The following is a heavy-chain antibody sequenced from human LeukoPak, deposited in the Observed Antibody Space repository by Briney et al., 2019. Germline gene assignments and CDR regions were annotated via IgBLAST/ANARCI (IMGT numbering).Heavy chain of an antibody. CDR2: MNPNSGNT. J-gene: IGHJ6*02. CDR1: GYTFTSYD. D-gene: IGHD4-17*01. Sequence: ASVKVSCKASGYTFTSYDINWVRQATGQGLEWMGWMNPNSGNTGYAQKFQGRVTMTRNTSISTAYMELSSLRSEDTAVYYCARVFGDYPHYYYGMDVWGRGTTVTVSS. CDR3: ARVFGDYPHYYYGMDV. V-gene: IGHV1-8*01.